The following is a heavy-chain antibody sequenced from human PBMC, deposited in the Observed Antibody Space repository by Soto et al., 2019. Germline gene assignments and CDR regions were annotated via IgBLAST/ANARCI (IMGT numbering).Heavy chain of an antibody. D-gene: IGHD1-1*01. CDR3: ARHNSQWPNWFDP. CDR1: GYTFTSYG. Sequence: QVQQVQSGAEVKRPGASAKVSCKASGYTFTSYGFSWVRQAPGQGLEWMGWISAYDGSTNYAQKFPGRVTMTTDTSTSTAYMELKSLRSDDTAVYYCARHNSQWPNWFDPWCQGTMVTVSS. J-gene: IGHJ5*02. V-gene: IGHV1-18*01. CDR2: ISAYDGST.